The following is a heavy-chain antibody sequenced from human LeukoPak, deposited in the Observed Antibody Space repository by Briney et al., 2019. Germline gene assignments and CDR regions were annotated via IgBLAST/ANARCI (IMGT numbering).Heavy chain of an antibody. Sequence: GGSLRLSCAASGFTFSSYSMNWVRQAPGKGLEWVSYISSSSTIYYADSVKGRFTISRDNSKNTLYLQMNSLRAEDTAVYYCARDRNYGSGLLWGQGTLVTVSS. V-gene: IGHV3-48*01. CDR2: ISSSSTI. D-gene: IGHD3-10*01. J-gene: IGHJ4*02. CDR3: ARDRNYGSGLL. CDR1: GFTFSSYS.